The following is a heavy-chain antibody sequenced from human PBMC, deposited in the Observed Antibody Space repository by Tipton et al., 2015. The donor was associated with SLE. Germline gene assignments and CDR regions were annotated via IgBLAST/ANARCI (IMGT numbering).Heavy chain of an antibody. Sequence: GSLRLSCAASGFTFSSYGMHWVRQAPGKGLEWVAFIRYDGSNKYYADSVKGRFTISRDNSKNTLYLQMNSLRAEDTAVYYCVRSGYSSSRSGDYWGQGTLVAVSS. J-gene: IGHJ4*02. V-gene: IGHV3-30*02. CDR2: IRYDGSNK. CDR1: GFTFSSYG. D-gene: IGHD6-13*01. CDR3: VRSGYSSSRSGDY.